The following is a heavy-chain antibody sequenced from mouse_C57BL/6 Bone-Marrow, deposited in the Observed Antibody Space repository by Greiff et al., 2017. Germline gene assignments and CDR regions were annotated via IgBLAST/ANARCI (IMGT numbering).Heavy chain of an antibody. V-gene: IGHV3-6*01. CDR1: GYSITSGYY. Sequence: EVKLQESGPGLVKPSQSLSLTCSVTGYSITSGYYWNWIRQFPGNKLEWMGYISYDGSNNYNPSLKNRISITRDTSKHQFFLKLNSVTTEDTATYYCARDRRPYYYAMDYWGQGTSVTVSS. J-gene: IGHJ4*01. CDR3: ARDRRPYYYAMDY. CDR2: ISYDGSN.